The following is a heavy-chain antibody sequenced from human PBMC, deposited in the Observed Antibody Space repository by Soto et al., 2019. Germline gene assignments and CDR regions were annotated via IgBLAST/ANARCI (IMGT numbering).Heavy chain of an antibody. Sequence: PSETLSLTCTVSGGPISTYYWSWIRWPPGKELEWIGYIQNSGSSNSNPSLKSRVTISVDTSTNQFSLKLRNVTGADTAVYYCARDGGVVGAEGAFEIWGQGTMVTVSS. CDR3: ARDGGVVGAEGAFEI. J-gene: IGHJ3*02. CDR1: GGPISTYY. CDR2: IQNSGSS. V-gene: IGHV4-59*01. D-gene: IGHD1-26*01.